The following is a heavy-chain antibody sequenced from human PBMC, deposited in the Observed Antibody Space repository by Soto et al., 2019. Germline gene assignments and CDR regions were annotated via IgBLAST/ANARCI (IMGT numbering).Heavy chain of an antibody. V-gene: IGHV3-23*01. J-gene: IGHJ3*02. CDR2: ISGSGGST. CDR3: AKPPGEATLWGDAFDI. CDR1: GFTFSSYA. D-gene: IGHD3-16*01. Sequence: EVQLLESGGGLVQPGGSLRLSCAASGFTFSSYAMSWVRQAPGKGLEWVSAISGSGGSTYYADSVKGRFTISRDNSKNTLYLQMNSLRAEDTAVYYCAKPPGEATLWGDAFDIWGQGTMVTVSS.